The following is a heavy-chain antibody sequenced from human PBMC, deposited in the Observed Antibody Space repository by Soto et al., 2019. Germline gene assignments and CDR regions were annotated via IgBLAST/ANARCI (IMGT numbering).Heavy chain of an antibody. J-gene: IGHJ4*02. CDR2: ISAHNGNT. CDR1: GYAFTTYG. CDR3: ARGRYGDY. V-gene: IGHV1-18*01. D-gene: IGHD1-1*01. Sequence: QVHLVQSGAEVKKPGASVKDSCKGSGYAFTTYGITWVRQAPGQGLEWMGWISAHNGNTNYAQKLQGRVTVTRDTSTITAYMELRSLRSDDTAVYYCARGRYGDYWGQGALVTVSS.